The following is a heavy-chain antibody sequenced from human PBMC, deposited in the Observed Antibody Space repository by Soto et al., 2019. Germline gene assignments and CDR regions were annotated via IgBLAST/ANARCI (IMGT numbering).Heavy chain of an antibody. Sequence: QVQLVQSEAEVKKPGASVKVSCKASGYTFTNYYIHWVRQAPGQGLEWMGMINPSGGGTSYAQKFKGRVTMTRDTSTRIFYMELSSLRSEDTAVYYCARDLDASGSHYWGQGTLVTVSS. CDR2: INPSGGGT. CDR3: ARDLDASGSHY. J-gene: IGHJ4*02. D-gene: IGHD6-19*01. CDR1: GYTFTNYY. V-gene: IGHV1-46*01.